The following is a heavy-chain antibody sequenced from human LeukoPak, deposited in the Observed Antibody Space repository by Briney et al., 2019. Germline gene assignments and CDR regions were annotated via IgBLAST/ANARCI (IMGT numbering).Heavy chain of an antibody. V-gene: IGHV4-39*01. CDR2: IYYSGST. Sequence: TSETLSLTCTVSGGSISSGDYYWSWIRQPPGKGLEWIGSIYYSGSTYYNPSLKSRVTISVDTSKNQFSLKLSSVTAADTAVYYCATYCSGGSCYGSFDYWGQGTLVTVSS. D-gene: IGHD2-15*01. CDR1: GGSISSGDYY. J-gene: IGHJ4*02. CDR3: ATYCSGGSCYGSFDY.